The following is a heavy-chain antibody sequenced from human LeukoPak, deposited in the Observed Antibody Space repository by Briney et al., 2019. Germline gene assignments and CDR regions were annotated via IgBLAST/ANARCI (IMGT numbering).Heavy chain of an antibody. Sequence: SSETLSLTCTVSGGSISSGGYYWSWIRQHPGKGLEWIGYIYYSGSTYYNPSLKSRVTISVDTSKNQFSLKLSSVTAADTAVYYCASPRPSGYTHAFDIWGQGTMVTVSS. CDR3: ASPRPSGYTHAFDI. D-gene: IGHD3-22*01. J-gene: IGHJ3*02. CDR2: IYYSGST. CDR1: GGSISSGGYY. V-gene: IGHV4-31*03.